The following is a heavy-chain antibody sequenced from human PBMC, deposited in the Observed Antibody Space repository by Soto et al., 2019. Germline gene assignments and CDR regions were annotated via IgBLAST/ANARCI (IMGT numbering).Heavy chain of an antibody. CDR1: GGTFSSYA. D-gene: IGHD3-16*01. CDR2: IIPIFGTA. Sequence: SVKVSCKASGGTFSSYAISWVRQAPGQGLEWMGGIIPIFGTANYAQKFQGRVTITADESTSTAYMELSSLRSEDTAVYYCARNLGYYYGMDVWGQGTTVTVSS. J-gene: IGHJ6*02. CDR3: ARNLGYYYGMDV. V-gene: IGHV1-69*13.